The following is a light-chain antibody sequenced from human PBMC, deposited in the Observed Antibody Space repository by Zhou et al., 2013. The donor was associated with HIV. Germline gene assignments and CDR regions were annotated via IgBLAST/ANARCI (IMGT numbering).Light chain of an antibody. CDR1: QSVSSNY. CDR3: HHYGTSPPNI. CDR2: GAS. J-gene: IGKJ2*01. V-gene: IGKV3-20*01. Sequence: LVLTQSPGNLSLSPGERATLSCRASQSVSSNYIAWYQQESPGRAPRLLIYGASGRATDIPDRFSGSASGTDFTLTISKLEPADSAVYFCHHYGTSPPNIFGQGTNLEI.